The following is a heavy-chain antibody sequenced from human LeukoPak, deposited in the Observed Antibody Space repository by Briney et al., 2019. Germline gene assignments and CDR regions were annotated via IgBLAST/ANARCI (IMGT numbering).Heavy chain of an antibody. J-gene: IGHJ3*02. CDR2: ISSSSSYR. Sequence: GGSLRLSCTGSGFTFSSYSMNWVRQAPGKGLEWVSSISSSSSYRYYEESVKGRFSISRDNSKNTLYLQMNSLRAEDTAVYYCAKSYGSGSYLDAFDIWGQGTMVTVSS. D-gene: IGHD3-10*01. V-gene: IGHV3-21*04. CDR3: AKSYGSGSYLDAFDI. CDR1: GFTFSSYS.